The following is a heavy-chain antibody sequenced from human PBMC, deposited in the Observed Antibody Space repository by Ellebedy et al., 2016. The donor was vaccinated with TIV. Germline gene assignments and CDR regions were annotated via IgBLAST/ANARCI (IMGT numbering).Heavy chain of an antibody. D-gene: IGHD2-2*01. CDR1: GYTFTSYY. V-gene: IGHV1-46*04. J-gene: IGHJ5*02. CDR2: INPSGGST. Sequence: ASVKVSCKASGYTFTSYYMHWVRQAPGQGLEWMGIINPSGGSTTYAQKLRGRVTMTRDTSTSTVYMELSSLRSEDTAMYYCAREGVPAAMYNWFDPWGQGTLVTVSS. CDR3: AREGVPAAMYNWFDP.